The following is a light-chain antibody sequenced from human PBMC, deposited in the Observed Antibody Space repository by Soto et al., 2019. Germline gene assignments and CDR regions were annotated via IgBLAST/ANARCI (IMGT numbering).Light chain of an antibody. CDR2: DAS. V-gene: IGKV1-33*01. CDR1: QDINTY. CDR3: QQYDNLPLT. Sequence: DIQMTQSPSSLSASVGDRVTITCQASQDINTYLNWYQQKPGEAPKLLIYDASNLETGVPSRFSGSGSGADFTFTISSLQPDDTAAYYCQQYDNLPLTFGGGTRVEIK. J-gene: IGKJ4*01.